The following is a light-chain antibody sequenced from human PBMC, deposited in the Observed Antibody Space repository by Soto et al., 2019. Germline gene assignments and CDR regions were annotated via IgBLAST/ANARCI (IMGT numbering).Light chain of an antibody. Sequence: DIQMTQSPSSVSASVGDSVTITCRASQPIDTFLHWYQQKPGRAPNLLIYAASNLQSGVPSRFSGSGSGTDFTLTISSLQPEDFATYYCQQSYSTLSLTFGQGTRLKS. J-gene: IGKJ5*01. CDR1: QPIDTF. V-gene: IGKV1-39*01. CDR2: AAS. CDR3: QQSYSTLSLT.